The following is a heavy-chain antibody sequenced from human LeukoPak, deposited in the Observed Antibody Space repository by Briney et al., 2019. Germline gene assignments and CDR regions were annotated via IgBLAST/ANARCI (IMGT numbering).Heavy chain of an antibody. D-gene: IGHD1-1*01. Sequence: SQTLSLTCAISGDSVSSNSASWNWIRQSPSRGLEWPGGTYYRSKWNSDYAVSVKSRITINPDTSKNQFSLHLESVTPEDTAVYYCARDPDNSYEWGPFDPWGQGTLVTVSS. CDR1: GDSVSSNSAS. V-gene: IGHV6-1*01. J-gene: IGHJ5*02. CDR3: ARDPDNSYEWGPFDP. CDR2: TYYRSKWNS.